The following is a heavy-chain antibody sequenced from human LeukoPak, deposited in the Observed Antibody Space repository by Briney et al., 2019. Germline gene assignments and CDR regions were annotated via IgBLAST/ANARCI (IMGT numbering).Heavy chain of an antibody. V-gene: IGHV4-39*07. CDR2: IYYSGST. CDR3: ARLVWPTQGTTNWFDP. J-gene: IGHJ5*02. CDR1: GGSISSSSYY. Sequence: SETLSLTCTVSGGSISSSSYYWGWIRQPPGKGLEWIGSIYYSGSTYYNPSLKSRVTISVDTSKNQFSLKLSSVTAADTAVYYCARLVWPTQGTTNWFDPWGQGTLVTVSS. D-gene: IGHD1-14*01.